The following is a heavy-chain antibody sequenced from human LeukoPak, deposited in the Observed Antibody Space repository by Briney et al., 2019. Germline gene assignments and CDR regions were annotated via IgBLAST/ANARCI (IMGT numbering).Heavy chain of an antibody. CDR3: ARDQYSCADAAH. D-gene: IGHD5-18*01. CDR2: IYSGGTT. CDR1: GFTVSSNY. J-gene: IGHJ4*02. Sequence: PGGSLRLSCAASGFTVSSNYMSWVRQAPGEGLEWVSVIYSGGTTYYADSVKGRFTISKDNSKNTLHLQMNSLRPEDTAVYYCARDQYSCADAAHWGQGTLVTVSS. V-gene: IGHV3-66*01.